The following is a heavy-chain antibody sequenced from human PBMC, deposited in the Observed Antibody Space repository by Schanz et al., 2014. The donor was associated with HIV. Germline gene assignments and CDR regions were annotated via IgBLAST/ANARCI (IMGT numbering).Heavy chain of an antibody. CDR2: TSYDGTKK. Sequence: QVQLVESGGGVVQPGRSLRLSCAGSGFSFDTFGIHWVRQAPGKGLEWVAVTSYDGTKKHYADSEKGRFTISRDNSKNSLYLAIKSLRAEDAAVYYCAKDRNYYESKYRGKGNYYYYYGMDVWGQGTTVTVSS. CDR3: AKDRNYYESKYRGKGNYYYYYGMDV. V-gene: IGHV3-30*18. D-gene: IGHD3-22*01. J-gene: IGHJ6*02. CDR1: GFSFDTFG.